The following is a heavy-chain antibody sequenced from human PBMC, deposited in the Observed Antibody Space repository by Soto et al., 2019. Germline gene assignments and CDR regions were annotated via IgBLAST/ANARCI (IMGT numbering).Heavy chain of an antibody. CDR2: INHSGST. CDR3: ASCLAGQLVHYYFGMDV. CDR1: GGSFSGYY. V-gene: IGHV4-34*01. Sequence: SETLSLTCAVYGGSFSGYYWSWIRQPPGKELEWIGEINHSGSTNYNPSLTSRVTISVDTSKNQSSLKLSSVTAADTAVYYCASCLAGQLVHYYFGMDVWGQGTTVTVSS. J-gene: IGHJ6*02. D-gene: IGHD6-6*01.